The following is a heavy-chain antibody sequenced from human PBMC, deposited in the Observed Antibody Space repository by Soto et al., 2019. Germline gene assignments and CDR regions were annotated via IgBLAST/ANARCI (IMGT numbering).Heavy chain of an antibody. Sequence: QVQLVQSGAELKKPGASVKVSCKTSGYSFAIYGINWVRQAPGQGLEWMGYINTDNGNTYYTQKFQGRVALTADAATTTAYMELRSLRSDDTAVYYCSRDVPRMAVWGQGTTVTGSS. CDR1: GYSFAIYG. J-gene: IGHJ6*02. CDR2: INTDNGNT. V-gene: IGHV1-18*01. CDR3: SRDVPRMAV. D-gene: IGHD2-2*01.